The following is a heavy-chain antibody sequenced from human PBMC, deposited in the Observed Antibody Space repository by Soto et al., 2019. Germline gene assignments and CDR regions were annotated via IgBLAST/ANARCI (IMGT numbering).Heavy chain of an antibody. CDR2: INAGNGNT. CDR1: GYTFTSYA. V-gene: IGHV1-3*01. J-gene: IGHJ3*02. CDR3: ARFPRYDILSGYYAFDI. D-gene: IGHD3-9*01. Sequence: ASVKVSCKASGYTFTSYAMHWVRQAPGQRLEWMGWINAGNGNTKYSQKFQGRVTITRDTSASTAYMELSSLRSEDTAVYYCARFPRYDILSGYYAFDIWGQGTMVTVSS.